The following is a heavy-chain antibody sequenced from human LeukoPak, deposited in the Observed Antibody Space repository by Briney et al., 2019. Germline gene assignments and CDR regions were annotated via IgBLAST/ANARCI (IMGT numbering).Heavy chain of an antibody. V-gene: IGHV3-23*01. D-gene: IGHD6-19*01. J-gene: IGHJ2*01. CDR3: AKDVGTAVLFVFYFDL. CDR2: ISNGGRST. CDR1: GFTFNKYG. Sequence: GGPLRLSCAASGFTFNKYGLSWVRQAPGKGLEWVSGISNGGRSTYYADSVKGRFTISRDNSKNTLYLQMNSLRVEDTAVYYCAKDVGTAVLFVFYFDLWGRGARVTVSS.